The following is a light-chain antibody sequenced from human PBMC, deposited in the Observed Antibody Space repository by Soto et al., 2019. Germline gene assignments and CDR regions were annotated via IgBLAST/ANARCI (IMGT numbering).Light chain of an antibody. CDR2: EVN. CDR1: SSVVGFFNY. CDR3: SSFVDGTSYV. J-gene: IGLJ1*01. Sequence: QSALTQPPSVSGSPGQSVTISCTGTSSVVGFFNYVSWYQHHPGKVPKFLIYEVNKRPSGVPDRFSGSKSGNTASLTVSGLQPEDEAEYFCSSFVDGTSYVFGTGTKATVL. V-gene: IGLV2-8*01.